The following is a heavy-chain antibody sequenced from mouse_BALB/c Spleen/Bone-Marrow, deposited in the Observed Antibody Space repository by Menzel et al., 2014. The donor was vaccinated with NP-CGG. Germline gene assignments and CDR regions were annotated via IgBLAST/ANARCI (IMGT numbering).Heavy chain of an antibody. J-gene: IGHJ2*01. V-gene: IGHV5-17*02. Sequence: EVKLMESGGGLVQPGGSRKLSCAASGFTFSSFGMHWVRQAPERGLEWVAYISSGSGTIFYADTVKGRFTISRDNPKNPLFLQMTSLRSEDTAMYYCTRGGNWEDFDYWGQGTTLTVSS. D-gene: IGHD4-1*01. CDR2: ISSGSGTI. CDR1: GFTFSSFG. CDR3: TRGGNWEDFDY.